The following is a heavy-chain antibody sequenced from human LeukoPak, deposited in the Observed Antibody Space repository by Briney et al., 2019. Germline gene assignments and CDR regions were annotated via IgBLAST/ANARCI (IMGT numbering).Heavy chain of an antibody. CDR1: GGSISGNS. J-gene: IGHJ4*02. V-gene: IGHV4-59*01. Sequence: SETLSLTCTLSGGSISGNSWSWIRQPPGKGLEWIGNIYYSGTTHYNPSLKSRVTISLDMSKKQFSLKVSSVTAADTAVYYCARLRALSYYDSSGDLYYFQYWGQGTLVTVSS. CDR2: IYYSGTT. CDR3: ARLRALSYYDSSGDLYYFQY. D-gene: IGHD3-22*01.